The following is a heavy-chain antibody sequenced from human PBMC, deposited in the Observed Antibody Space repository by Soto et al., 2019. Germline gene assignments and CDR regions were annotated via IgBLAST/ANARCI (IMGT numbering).Heavy chain of an antibody. CDR1: GFTFSTYA. CDR2: IISRGGST. D-gene: IGHD6-13*01. CDR3: AKAEGSSYGTEYSQH. J-gene: IGHJ1*01. Sequence: PGGSLRLSCAASGFTFSTYAMNWVRQAPGKGLEWVSLIISRGGSTYYADSVKGRFTISRDNSKNTLYLQMNSLRADDTAAYYCAKAEGSSYGTEYSQHWGQGTLVTVSS. V-gene: IGHV3-23*01.